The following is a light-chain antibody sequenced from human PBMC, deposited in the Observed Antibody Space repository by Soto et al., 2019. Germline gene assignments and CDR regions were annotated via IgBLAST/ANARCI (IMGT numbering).Light chain of an antibody. CDR1: QSVLYSSDNKNY. CDR3: HQYYSSPT. CDR2: WAS. V-gene: IGKV4-1*01. Sequence: IAVTQSPDSLAVSLGERATINCKSSQSVLYSSDNKNYLAWYQQKPGQSPNLLIYWASSRKSGVPDRFSGSGSGTDFTLTISSMQAEDVAVYYCHQYYSSPTFGQGTKVEIK. J-gene: IGKJ1*01.